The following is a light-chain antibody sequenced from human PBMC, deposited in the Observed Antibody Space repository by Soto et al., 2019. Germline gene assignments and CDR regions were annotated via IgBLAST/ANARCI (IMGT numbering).Light chain of an antibody. Sequence: QSVLTQPASVSGSPGQSITISCTGTSSDVGAYNYVSWYQQYPGKAPKLMIYEVSNRPSGVSNRFSGSKSGNTASLTISGLQAEDEADYYCSSYTSSSTPHVVFGGGTKLTVL. V-gene: IGLV2-14*01. CDR2: EVS. CDR1: SSDVGAYNY. CDR3: SSYTSSSTPHVV. J-gene: IGLJ2*01.